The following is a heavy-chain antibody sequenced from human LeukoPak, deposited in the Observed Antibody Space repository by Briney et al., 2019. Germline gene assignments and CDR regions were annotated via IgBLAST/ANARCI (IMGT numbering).Heavy chain of an antibody. CDR3: ARVVVELRGDYYYYMDV. J-gene: IGHJ6*03. CDR2: IYTSGST. V-gene: IGHV4-4*07. Sequence: KPSETLSLTCTVSGGSISSYYWSWIRQPAGKGLEWIGRIYTSGSTNYNPSLKSRVTMSVDTSKNQFSLKLSSVTAADTAVYYCARVVVELRGDYYYYMDVWGKGTTVTVSS. D-gene: IGHD1-7*01. CDR1: GGSISSYY.